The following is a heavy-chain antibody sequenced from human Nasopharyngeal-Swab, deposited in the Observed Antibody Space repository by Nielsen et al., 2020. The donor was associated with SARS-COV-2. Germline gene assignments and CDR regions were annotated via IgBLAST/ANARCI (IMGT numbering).Heavy chain of an antibody. Sequence: GGSLRLSCKASGFMFTSFSMNWVRQAPGQGLEWVASISSSSNYIHYVDSVKGRFTISRDNVKNSLYLQMDNLRAEDTAMYYCTSPLVDSSSSSDYWGQGTLVTVSS. V-gene: IGHV3-21*03. CDR2: ISSSSNYI. CDR1: GFMFTSFS. CDR3: TSPLVDSSSSSDY. J-gene: IGHJ4*02. D-gene: IGHD2-2*01.